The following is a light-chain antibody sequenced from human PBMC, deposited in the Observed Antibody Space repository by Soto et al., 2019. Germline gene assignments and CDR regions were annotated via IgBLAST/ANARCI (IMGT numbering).Light chain of an antibody. CDR3: QQRSNWPPGT. CDR2: DAS. J-gene: IGKJ5*01. CDR1: QSVSSY. V-gene: IGKV3-11*01. Sequence: EIVMPQSPVTLSVSPGERATLSCRASQSVSSYLAWYQQKPGQAPRLLIYDASNRATGIPARFSGSGSGTDFTLTISSLEPEDFAVYYCQQRSNWPPGTVGQGTRLEIK.